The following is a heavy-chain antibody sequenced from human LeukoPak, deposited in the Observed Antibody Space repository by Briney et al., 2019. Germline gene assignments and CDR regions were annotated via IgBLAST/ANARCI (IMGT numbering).Heavy chain of an antibody. CDR2: IYYSGST. J-gene: IGHJ6*03. CDR3: ARDQNFAMDV. V-gene: IGHV4-59*01. Sequence: SETLSLTCTVSGGSINSYYWSWLRQPPGKGLEWNGYIYYSGSTNYNPSLKSRVTISVDPSKNQFSLRLSSVTAADTAVYYCARDQNFAMDVWGKGTTVTVSS. CDR1: GGSINSYY.